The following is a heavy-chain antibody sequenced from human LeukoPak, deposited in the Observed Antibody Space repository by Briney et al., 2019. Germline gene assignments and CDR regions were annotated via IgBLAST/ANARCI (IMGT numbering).Heavy chain of an antibody. CDR3: ARYRTPNLSAYSNPTFHY. D-gene: IGHD4-11*01. V-gene: IGHV1-69*05. J-gene: IGHJ4*02. CDR1: GGTFSSYA. CDR2: IIPIFGTA. Sequence: ASVKVSCKASGGTFSSYAISWVRQAPGQGLEWMGGIIPIFGTANYAQKFQGRVTITTDESTSTAYMELSSLRSEDTGVYYSARYRTPNLSAYSNPTFHYCGQGTLVTVSS.